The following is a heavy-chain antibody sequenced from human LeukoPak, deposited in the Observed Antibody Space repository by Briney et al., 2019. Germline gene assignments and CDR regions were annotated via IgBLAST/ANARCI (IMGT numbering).Heavy chain of an antibody. J-gene: IGHJ4*02. D-gene: IGHD2-15*01. CDR1: GGSISSYY. CDR2: IYYSGST. V-gene: IGHV4-59*01. CDR3: ARVRYCSGGSCYFLFDYFDY. Sequence: SETLSLTCTVSGGSISSYYWSWIRQPPGKGLEWIGYIYYSGSTNYNPSLKSRVTISVDTSKNQFSLKPSSVTAADTAVYYCARVRYCSGGSCYFLFDYFDYWGQGTLVTVSS.